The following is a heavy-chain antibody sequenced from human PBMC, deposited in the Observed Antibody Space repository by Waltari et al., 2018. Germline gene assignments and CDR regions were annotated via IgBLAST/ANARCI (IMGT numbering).Heavy chain of an antibody. J-gene: IGHJ5*02. CDR1: GYSISSGYY. D-gene: IGHD1-26*01. Sequence: QVQLQESGPGLVKPSETLSLTCAVSGYSISSGYYWGWIRQPPGKGLEWIGSTNQSGRTYHNPAPKSRVTISGDTSKNQCSLKLSSVTAAYTAVYYWARGVGATGWFDPWGQGTLVTVSS. V-gene: IGHV4-38-2*01. CDR2: TNQSGRT. CDR3: ARGVGATGWFDP.